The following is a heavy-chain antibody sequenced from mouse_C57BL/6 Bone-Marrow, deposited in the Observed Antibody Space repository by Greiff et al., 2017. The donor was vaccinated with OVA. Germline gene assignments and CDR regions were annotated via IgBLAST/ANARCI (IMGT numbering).Heavy chain of an antibody. D-gene: IGHD1-1*01. CDR2: IYPGSGST. CDR3: ARNIPITTVND. CDR1: GYTFTSYW. V-gene: IGHV1-55*01. Sequence: VQLQQPGAELVQPGASVKMSCKASGYTFTSYWITWVKQRPGQGLEWIGDIYPGSGSTNYNEKFKSKAPLTVATSSSTAYMQLSSLTSEDSAVYYCARNIPITTVNDWGQGTTLTVSS. J-gene: IGHJ2*01.